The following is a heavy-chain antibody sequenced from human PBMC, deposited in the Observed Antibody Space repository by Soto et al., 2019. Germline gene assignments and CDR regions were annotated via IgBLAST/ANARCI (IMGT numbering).Heavy chain of an antibody. Sequence: KVSCKASGGTFSSYAISWVRQAPGQGLEWMGGIIPIFGTANYAQKFQGRVTITADESTSTAYMELSSLRSEDTAVYYCARSVKGWELLTLDPWGQGTLVTVSS. V-gene: IGHV1-69*01. D-gene: IGHD1-26*01. CDR2: IIPIFGTA. CDR1: GGTFSSYA. J-gene: IGHJ5*02. CDR3: ARSVKGWELLTLDP.